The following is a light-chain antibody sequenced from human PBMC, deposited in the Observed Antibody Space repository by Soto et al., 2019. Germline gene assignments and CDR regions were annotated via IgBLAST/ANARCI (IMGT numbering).Light chain of an antibody. CDR1: QSVTRY. CDR3: QQRTNWPRLT. CDR2: DAS. V-gene: IGKV3-11*01. Sequence: EIVLTQSPATLSLSPGERATLSCRASQSVTRYLAWYQQKPGQAPRLLIYDASNRAAGIPARFSGSGSGTDFTLTISSLVPEDFAVYYCQQRTNWPRLTFGGGTKVEIK. J-gene: IGKJ4*01.